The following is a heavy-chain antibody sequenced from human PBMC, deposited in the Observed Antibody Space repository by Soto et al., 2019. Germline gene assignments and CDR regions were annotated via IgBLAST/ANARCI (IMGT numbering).Heavy chain of an antibody. CDR1: GGTFSSYA. Sequence: GASVKVSCKASGGTFSSYAISWVRQAPGQGLEWMGGIIPIFGTANYAQKFQGRVTITADESTSTAYMELSSLRSEDTAVYYCARVNVVVVAAGEYYFDYCGQGTLVTVSS. D-gene: IGHD2-15*01. J-gene: IGHJ4*02. CDR3: ARVNVVVVAAGEYYFDY. V-gene: IGHV1-69*13. CDR2: IIPIFGTA.